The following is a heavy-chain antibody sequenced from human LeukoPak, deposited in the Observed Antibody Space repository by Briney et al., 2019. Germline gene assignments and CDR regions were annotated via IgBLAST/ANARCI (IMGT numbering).Heavy chain of an antibody. V-gene: IGHV3-30*02. J-gene: IGHJ4*02. Sequence: GGSLRLSCEASGFTFSTYGMHWVRQAPGKGLEWVAFIPYDGNNKYYADSVKGRFTISRDNSKNTLYLQMNTLRAEDTATYYCAKDQAAAVLLLLPGRFDYWGQGTLVTVSS. CDR3: AKDQAAAVLLLLPGRFDY. CDR2: IPYDGNNK. CDR1: GFTFSTYG. D-gene: IGHD3-22*01.